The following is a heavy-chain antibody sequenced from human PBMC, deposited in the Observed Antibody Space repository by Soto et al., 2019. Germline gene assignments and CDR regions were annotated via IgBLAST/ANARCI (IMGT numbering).Heavy chain of an antibody. CDR1: GSSISGFY. CDR2: IYATGTT. J-gene: IGHJ6*02. Sequence: PSETLALSRTVSGSSISGFYWRWVRKSAGKGLEWIGRIYATGTTDYNPSLKSRVMMSVDTSKKQFSLKLTSVTAADTTVEFGARPCDYYRPAVCGRRSSGTLSS. CDR3: ARPCDYYRPAV. V-gene: IGHV4-4*07.